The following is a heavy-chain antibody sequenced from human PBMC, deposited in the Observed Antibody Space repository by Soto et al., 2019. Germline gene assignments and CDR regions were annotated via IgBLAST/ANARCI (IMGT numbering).Heavy chain of an antibody. CDR2: IYPGDSDT. CDR1: GYSFTSYW. D-gene: IGHD5-12*01. Sequence: PGESLKISCKGSGYSFTSYWIGCVRQMPGKGLEWMGVIYPGDSDTRYSPSFQGQVTISADKSISTAYLQWRRLKASHTAMYCCARSQGMATINYFDYWGQGALVTVSS. J-gene: IGHJ4*02. CDR3: ARSQGMATINYFDY. V-gene: IGHV5-51*01.